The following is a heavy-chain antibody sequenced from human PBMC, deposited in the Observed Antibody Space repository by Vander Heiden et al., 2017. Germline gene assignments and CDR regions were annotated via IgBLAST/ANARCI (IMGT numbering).Heavy chain of an antibody. CDR3: ARVQADYYDSSGYYWSYYYYGMDV. CDR2: IYHSGST. CDR1: GYSITSVYY. J-gene: IGHJ6*02. D-gene: IGHD3-22*01. Sequence: QVQLQESGPGLVKPSATLSLTCAVPGYSITSVYYWGWIRPPPGKGLEWIGSIYHSGSTYYNPSLKSRVTISVDTSKNQFSLKLSSVTAADTAVYYCARVQADYYDSSGYYWSYYYYGMDVWGQGTTVTVSS. V-gene: IGHV4-38-2*01.